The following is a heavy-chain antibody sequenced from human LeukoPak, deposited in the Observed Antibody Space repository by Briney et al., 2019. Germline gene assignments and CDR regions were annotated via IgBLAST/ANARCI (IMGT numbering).Heavy chain of an antibody. J-gene: IGHJ4*02. CDR1: GLTFSSYE. Sequence: GGSLRLSCAASGLTFSSYEMDWVRQAPGKGLEWVSYINSDGSTIFYADSVKGRFTISRDNSKNTLYLQMNSLRAEDTAVYYCATFRNSWYVPEFDYWGQGTLVTVSS. CDR2: INSDGSTI. D-gene: IGHD6-13*01. CDR3: ATFRNSWYVPEFDY. V-gene: IGHV3-48*03.